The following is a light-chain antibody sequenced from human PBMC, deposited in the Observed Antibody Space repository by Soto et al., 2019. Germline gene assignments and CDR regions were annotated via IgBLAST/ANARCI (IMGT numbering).Light chain of an antibody. CDR1: PTVTSNY. Sequence: EIALTQSPGTLSLSPGERATLSCRASPTVTSNYLAWYQQKPGQAPRPRVFGASTRATGLPDRFSGSGSGTDFTLTISSLELGGFGVYYGVQYVPSSWPVGQGAKVDLK. J-gene: IGKJ1*01. V-gene: IGKV3-20*01. CDR3: VQYVPSSWP. CDR2: GAS.